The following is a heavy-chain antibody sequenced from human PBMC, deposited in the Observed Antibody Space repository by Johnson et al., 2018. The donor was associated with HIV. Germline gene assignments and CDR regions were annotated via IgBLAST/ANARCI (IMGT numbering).Heavy chain of an antibody. Sequence: QVQLVESGGGVVQPGGSLRLSCAASGFTFSNYGMHWVRQAPGKGLEWVAVISYDGSNKYYADSVKGRFTVSRDNTKKSLYLQMNSLRADDTAVYYCARDSTPWGGDYVGYAFDLWGQGTMVTISS. V-gene: IGHV3-30*19. CDR2: ISYDGSNK. J-gene: IGHJ3*01. CDR3: ARDSTPWGGDYVGYAFDL. CDR1: GFTFSNYG. D-gene: IGHD4-17*01.